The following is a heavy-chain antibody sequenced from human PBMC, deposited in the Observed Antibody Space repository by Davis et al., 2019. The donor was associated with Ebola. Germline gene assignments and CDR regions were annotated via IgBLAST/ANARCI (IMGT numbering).Heavy chain of an antibody. V-gene: IGHV3-74*01. D-gene: IGHD2-8*02. CDR2: ITGNGGST. J-gene: IGHJ5*01. CDR3: AREQGYCTGGVCQNWFDS. Sequence: GESLKISCAASAFTFSNYWMHWVRQAPGTGLEWVSAITGNGGSTFYADSVKGRSIISRDNAKTSLYLQLNSLRVEDTALYHCAREQGYCTGGVCQNWFDSWGQGTLVTVSS. CDR1: AFTFSNYW.